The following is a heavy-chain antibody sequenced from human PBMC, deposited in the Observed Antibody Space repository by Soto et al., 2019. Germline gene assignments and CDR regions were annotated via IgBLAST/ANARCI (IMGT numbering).Heavy chain of an antibody. V-gene: IGHV4-59*01. CDR1: GGSISSYY. J-gene: IGHJ6*02. CDR2: IFYSGST. Sequence: SETLSLACTVSGGSISSYYWSWIRKPPGKGLEWIGYIFYSGSTNYNPSLKSRVTISVDTSKDQFSLKLSSVTAADTAVYYCGRASYGMDVWGQGTTVTVSS. CDR3: GRASYGMDV.